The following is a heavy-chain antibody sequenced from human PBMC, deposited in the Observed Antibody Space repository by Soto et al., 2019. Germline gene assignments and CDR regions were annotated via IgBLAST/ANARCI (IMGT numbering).Heavy chain of an antibody. Sequence: EVQLLESGGGLVQPGGSLRLSCAASGFTFSSYAMSWVRQAPGKGLEWVSAISGSGGSTYYADSVKGRFTISRDNSKNTQYLQMNSLRAEDTAVYYCAKDRSSASFYFAYWGQGTLVTVSS. J-gene: IGHJ4*02. D-gene: IGHD6-6*01. V-gene: IGHV3-23*01. CDR1: GFTFSSYA. CDR3: AKDRSSASFYFAY. CDR2: ISGSGGST.